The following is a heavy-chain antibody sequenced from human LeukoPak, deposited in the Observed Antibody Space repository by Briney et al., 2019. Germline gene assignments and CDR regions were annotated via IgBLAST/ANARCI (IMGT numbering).Heavy chain of an antibody. J-gene: IGHJ4*02. CDR3: ARDRGRYSSFEY. D-gene: IGHD6-19*01. V-gene: IGHV3-33*01. CDR1: GFTFSSYG. Sequence: GGSLRLSCAASGFTFSSYGIHWVRQAPDKGLEWVAVIWYDGSNKYYADSVKGRFTISRDNSKNTLYLQMNSLRAEDTAMYFCARDRGRYSSFEYWGQGTLVTVSP. CDR2: IWYDGSNK.